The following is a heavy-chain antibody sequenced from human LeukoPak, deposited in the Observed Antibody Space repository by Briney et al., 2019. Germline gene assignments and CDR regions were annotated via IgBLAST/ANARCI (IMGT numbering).Heavy chain of an antibody. CDR2: ITGSGGST. Sequence: GESLKISCAASGFTFSNYAMSWVRQAPGKGLEWLSVITGSGGSTYYADSVKGRFTSSRDNSKNTVYLQMNSLRAEDTAVYYCSKAIGYYYDHSGYYFRLDSWGQGTLVTVSS. D-gene: IGHD3-22*01. J-gene: IGHJ4*02. CDR1: GFTFSNYA. V-gene: IGHV3-23*01. CDR3: SKAIGYYYDHSGYYFRLDS.